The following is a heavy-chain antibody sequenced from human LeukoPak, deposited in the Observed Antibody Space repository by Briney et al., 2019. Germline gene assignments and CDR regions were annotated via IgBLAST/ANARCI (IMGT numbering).Heavy chain of an antibody. CDR1: GGSFSGYY. D-gene: IGHD2-2*02. Sequence: SETLSLTCAVYGGSFSGYYWSWIRQPPGKGLEWIGEINHSGSTNYNPSLKSRVTISVDTSKNQFSLKLSSVTAADTAVYYCASDPTVVPAAIVGGGYYYYMDVWGKGTTVTVSS. J-gene: IGHJ6*03. CDR2: INHSGST. CDR3: ASDPTVVPAAIVGGGYYYYMDV. V-gene: IGHV4-34*01.